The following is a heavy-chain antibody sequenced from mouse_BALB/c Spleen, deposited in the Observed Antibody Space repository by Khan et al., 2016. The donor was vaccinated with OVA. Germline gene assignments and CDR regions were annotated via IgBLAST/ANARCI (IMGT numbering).Heavy chain of an antibody. J-gene: IGHJ3*01. CDR3: ARGGSSGPAWFAY. CDR1: GYSITSGYF. D-gene: IGHD3-1*01. V-gene: IGHV3-6*02. Sequence: EVQLQESGPGLVKPSQSLSLTCSVTGYSITSGYFWNWIRQFPGNKLEWMGYIRYDGNSNYNPYLKNRISLTRDTSKNQFFLKLNPVTPADTSPYDCARGGSSGPAWFAYWGQGTLVTVSA. CDR2: IRYDGNS.